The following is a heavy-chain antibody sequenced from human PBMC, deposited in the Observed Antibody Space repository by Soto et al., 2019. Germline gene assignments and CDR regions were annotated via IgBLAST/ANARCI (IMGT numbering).Heavy chain of an antibody. CDR3: ARLEGLATISYYFDF. CDR2: IYDRGNA. V-gene: IGHV4-39*01. Sequence: QLQLQESGPGLVKPSETLSLTCSVSDDSINSDKYYWGWIRQPPGKGLEWIGSIYDRGNAYYNPSLQPRVTISLDKSKSQFSLELNSVSAADSAVYFCARLEGLATISYYFDFWGPGALVTVSS. CDR1: DDSINSDKYY. J-gene: IGHJ4*02. D-gene: IGHD3-9*01.